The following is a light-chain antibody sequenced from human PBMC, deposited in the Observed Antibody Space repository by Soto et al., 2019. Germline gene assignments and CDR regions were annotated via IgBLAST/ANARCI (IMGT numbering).Light chain of an antibody. Sequence: EIVLTQSPGTLSLSPGERATLSCRASQSVSSNYLAGFQQKPGQAPRLLIYGASSRASSIPDRFSGSGSGTDFTLIISRLEPDDFAVYYCQQYGSSPYTLGQGTKLEIK. CDR3: QQYGSSPYT. CDR2: GAS. V-gene: IGKV3-20*01. CDR1: QSVSSNY. J-gene: IGKJ2*01.